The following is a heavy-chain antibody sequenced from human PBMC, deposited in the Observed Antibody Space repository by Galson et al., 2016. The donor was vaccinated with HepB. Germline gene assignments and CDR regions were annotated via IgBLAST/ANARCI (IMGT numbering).Heavy chain of an antibody. Sequence: SVKVSCKASGYTFTNYAMHWVRQAPGQRLEWLGWINAGNGNTKSSQNFQGRVTITRDKSASTAYMELGSLRSEDTAVYYCARNYYHSGSDGRGMDVWGRGTTVTVSS. D-gene: IGHD3-10*01. CDR3: ARNYYHSGSDGRGMDV. CDR1: GYTFTNYA. J-gene: IGHJ6*02. CDR2: INAGNGNT. V-gene: IGHV1-3*01.